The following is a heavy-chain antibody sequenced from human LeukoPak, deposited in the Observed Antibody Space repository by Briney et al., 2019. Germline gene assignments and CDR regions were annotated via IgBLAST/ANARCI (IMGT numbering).Heavy chain of an antibody. V-gene: IGHV4-39*07. CDR2: IYYTGGT. Sequence: SETLSLTCSVSGDSITSSSYYWAWIRQPPEKGLEWIGNIYYTGGTNYSPSLKSRVTISVDTSKNQFSLKLSSVTAADTAVYYCARRSDYWGQGTLVTVSS. CDR3: ARRSDY. CDR1: GDSITSSSYY. J-gene: IGHJ4*02.